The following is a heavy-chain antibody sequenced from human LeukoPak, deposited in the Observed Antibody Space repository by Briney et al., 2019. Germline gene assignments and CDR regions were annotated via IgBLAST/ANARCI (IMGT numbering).Heavy chain of an antibody. V-gene: IGHV4-59*01. D-gene: IGHD6-19*01. Sequence: SETLSLTCTVSGGSISSYYWSWIRQPPGKGLEWIGYIYYSGSTNYNPSLKSRVTISVDTSKNQFSLKLSSVTAADTAVYYCARDTPYSSGYYFDCWGQGTLVTVSS. CDR1: GGSISSYY. CDR2: IYYSGST. CDR3: ARDTPYSSGYYFDC. J-gene: IGHJ4*02.